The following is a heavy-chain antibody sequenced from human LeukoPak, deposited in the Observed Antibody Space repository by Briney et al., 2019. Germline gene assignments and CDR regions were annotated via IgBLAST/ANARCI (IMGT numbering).Heavy chain of an antibody. CDR1: GFTLSSYW. CDR2: INTDGSST. CDR3: ARIGPTVTSLN. V-gene: IGHV3-74*01. D-gene: IGHD4-17*01. Sequence: GGSLRLSCAASGFTLSSYWMHWVRQAPGKGLVWVSRINTDGSSTSYADSVKGRFTISRDNAKNTLYLQMSSLRAEDTAVYYCARIGPTVTSLNWGQGTLVTVSS. J-gene: IGHJ4*02.